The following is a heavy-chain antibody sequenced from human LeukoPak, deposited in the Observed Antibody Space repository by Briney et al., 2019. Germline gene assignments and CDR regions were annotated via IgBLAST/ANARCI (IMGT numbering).Heavy chain of an antibody. CDR1: GFTFSSYA. D-gene: IGHD3-22*01. V-gene: IGHV3-30*04. J-gene: IGHJ4*02. CDR2: ISYDGSNK. CDR3: AKSSYYDSSGYYREYYFDY. Sequence: GGSLRLSCAASGFTFSSYAMHWVRQAPGKGLEWVAVISYDGSNKYYADSVKGRFTISRDNSKNTLYLQMNSLRAEDTAVYYCAKSSYYDSSGYYREYYFDYWGQGTLVTVSS.